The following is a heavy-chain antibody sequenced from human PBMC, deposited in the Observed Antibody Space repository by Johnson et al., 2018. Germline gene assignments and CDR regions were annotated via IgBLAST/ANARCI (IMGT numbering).Heavy chain of an antibody. D-gene: IGHD3-3*01. CDR1: GFTFSDFW. CDR3: AKDRDYTDSRETRATYALDV. CDR2: MNQDGSEK. V-gene: IGHV3-7*01. Sequence: VQLVESGGGLVQPGGSRRLSCAASGFTFSDFWMSWVRLAPGKGLEWVVNMNQDGSEKYYMDSVKGRLPTSRDNAKNALSLQMNSMRAEETAIYYCAKDRDYTDSRETRATYALDVWGQGTTVIVSS. J-gene: IGHJ6*02.